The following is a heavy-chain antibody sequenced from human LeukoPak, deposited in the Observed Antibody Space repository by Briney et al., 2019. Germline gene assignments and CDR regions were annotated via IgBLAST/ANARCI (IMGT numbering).Heavy chain of an antibody. V-gene: IGHV3-30*18. CDR1: GFTFSSYG. CDR3: AKAPGYSDYYGMDV. Sequence: PGGSLRLSCAASGFTFSSYGMHWVRQAPGKGLEWVAVISYDGSNKYYADSVKGRFTISRDNSKNTLYLQMNSLRAEDTAVYYCAKAPGYSDYYGMDVWGKGTTVTASS. D-gene: IGHD3-10*01. J-gene: IGHJ6*04. CDR2: ISYDGSNK.